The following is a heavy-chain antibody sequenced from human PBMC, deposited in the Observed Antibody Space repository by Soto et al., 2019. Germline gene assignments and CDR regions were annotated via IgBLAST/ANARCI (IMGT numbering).Heavy chain of an antibody. D-gene: IGHD6-19*01. V-gene: IGHV3-23*01. J-gene: IGHJ6*02. Sequence: GGSLRLSCAASGFTFIRYAIILFRRSPGKGLEWVAAISGSGGSKYYADTVKGRFTSSRDKSKATQYRQMTSVEAEDTAVYYYAKDDGWYYYGMDVWGQGTTVTVSS. CDR1: GFTFIRYA. CDR2: ISGSGGSK. CDR3: AKDDGWYYYGMDV.